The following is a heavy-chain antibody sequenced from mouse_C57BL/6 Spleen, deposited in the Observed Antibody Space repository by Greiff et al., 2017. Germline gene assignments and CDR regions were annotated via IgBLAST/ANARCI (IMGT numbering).Heavy chain of an antibody. CDR3: ASLYGWGAWFAY. J-gene: IGHJ3*01. CDR1: GFTFSDYY. CDR2: INYDGSST. V-gene: IGHV5-16*01. D-gene: IGHD2-2*01. Sequence: EVKLVESEGGLVQPGSSMKLSCTASGFTFSDYYMAWVRQVPEKGLEWVANINYDGSSTYYLDSLKSRFIISRDNAKNILYLQMSSLKSEDTATYYCASLYGWGAWFAYWGQGTLVTVSA.